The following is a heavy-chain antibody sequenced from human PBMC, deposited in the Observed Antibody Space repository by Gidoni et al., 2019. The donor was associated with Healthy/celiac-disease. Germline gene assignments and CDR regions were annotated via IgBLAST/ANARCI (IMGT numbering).Heavy chain of an antibody. J-gene: IGHJ3*02. Sequence: QVQLVESGGGVVQHGRSLRLSCAASGFTFSSYGMHWVRRAPGKGLELVTVISYDGSNKYYADSVKDRFTISRDNSKNTMYLQMTNLRAEDTAVYYCAKEEIQWLVKRNAFDIWGQGTMVTVSS. CDR2: ISYDGSNK. D-gene: IGHD6-19*01. CDR1: GFTFSSYG. CDR3: AKEEIQWLVKRNAFDI. V-gene: IGHV3-30*18.